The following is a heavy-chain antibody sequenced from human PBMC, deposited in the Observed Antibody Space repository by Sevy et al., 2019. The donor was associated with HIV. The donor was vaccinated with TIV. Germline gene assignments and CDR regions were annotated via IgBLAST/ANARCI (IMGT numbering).Heavy chain of an antibody. D-gene: IGHD4-17*01. Sequence: SDTTLVNPTETLTLTCTFSGFSLSTSGVGVGWIRQPPGKALEWLALIFWDDDKRYSPSLGSRLTITKDTSKNQVVLTMTKMDPVDTATYYCAHRLYGDYVTWFDPWGQGTLVTVSS. CDR1: GFSLSTSGVG. V-gene: IGHV2-5*02. CDR3: AHRLYGDYVTWFDP. J-gene: IGHJ5*02. CDR2: IFWDDDK.